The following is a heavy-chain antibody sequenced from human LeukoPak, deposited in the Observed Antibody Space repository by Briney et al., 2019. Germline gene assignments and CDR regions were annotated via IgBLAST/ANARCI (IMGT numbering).Heavy chain of an antibody. D-gene: IGHD3-22*01. CDR1: GFTFSSYS. CDR2: IYSGGST. J-gene: IGHJ4*02. Sequence: GGSLRLSCAASGFTFSSYSMNWVRQAPGKGLEWVSVIYSGGSTYYADSVKGRFTISRDNSKNTLYLQMNSLRAEDTAVYYCAGGKWLFLYWGQGTLVTVSS. CDR3: AGGKWLFLY. V-gene: IGHV3-66*01.